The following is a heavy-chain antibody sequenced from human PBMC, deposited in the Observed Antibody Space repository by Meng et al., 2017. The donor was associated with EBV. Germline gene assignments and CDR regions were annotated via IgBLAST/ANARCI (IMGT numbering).Heavy chain of an antibody. CDR3: ARVGIAVAGTGDY. J-gene: IGHJ4*02. D-gene: IGHD6-19*01. CDR2: INPNSGGT. Sequence: QGRLEQLGADGKKPGASVKVSCKASGYTFTGYYMHWVRQAPGQGLEWMGRINPNSGGTNYAQKFQGRVTMTRDTSISTAYMELSRLRSDDTAVYYCARVGIAVAGTGDYWGQGTLVTVSS. CDR1: GYTFTGYY. V-gene: IGHV1-2*06.